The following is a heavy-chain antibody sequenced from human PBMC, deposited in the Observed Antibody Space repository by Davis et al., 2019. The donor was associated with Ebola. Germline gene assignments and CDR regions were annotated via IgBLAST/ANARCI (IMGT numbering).Heavy chain of an antibody. CDR2: INPGGGST. Sequence: ASVKVSCKASGYTFSDYYMHWVRQAPGQGLEWMGMINPGGGSTSYAQKFQGRVTVTRDTSISTAYMELSRLRSDDTAVYYCARDLGVATTFDYWGQGTLVTVSS. CDR3: ARDLGVATTFDY. J-gene: IGHJ4*02. D-gene: IGHD5-12*01. CDR1: GYTFSDYY. V-gene: IGHV1-2*02.